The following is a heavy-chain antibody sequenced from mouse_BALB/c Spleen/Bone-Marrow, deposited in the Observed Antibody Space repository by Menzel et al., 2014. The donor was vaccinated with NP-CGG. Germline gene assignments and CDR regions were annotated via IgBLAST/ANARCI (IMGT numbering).Heavy chain of an antibody. Sequence: LQQSGSELVRPGASVKLSCKASGYTFTSYWMHWVKQRPGQGLEWIGNIYPGSGSTNYDEKFKSKATLTVDTSSSTAYMQLSSLISEDSAVYYCTRRGLGRGGFDYWGQGTTLTVSS. J-gene: IGHJ2*01. D-gene: IGHD4-1*01. V-gene: IGHV1S22*01. CDR1: GYTFTSYW. CDR3: TRRGLGRGGFDY. CDR2: IYPGSGST.